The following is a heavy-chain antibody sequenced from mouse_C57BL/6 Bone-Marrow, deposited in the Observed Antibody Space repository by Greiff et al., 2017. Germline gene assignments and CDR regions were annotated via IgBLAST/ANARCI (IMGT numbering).Heavy chain of an antibody. CDR3: TYYYGSSYYYAMDY. J-gene: IGHJ4*01. Sequence: EVQLKESGAELVRPGASVKLSCTASGFNIKDDYMHWVKQRPEQGLEWIGWIDPENGDTEYASKFQGKATITADTASNTAYLQLSSLTSEDTAVYYCTYYYGSSYYYAMDYWGQGTSVTVSS. D-gene: IGHD1-1*01. CDR1: GFNIKDDY. V-gene: IGHV14-4*01. CDR2: IDPENGDT.